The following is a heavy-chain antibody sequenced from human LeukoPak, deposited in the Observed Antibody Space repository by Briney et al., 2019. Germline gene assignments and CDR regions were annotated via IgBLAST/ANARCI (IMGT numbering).Heavy chain of an antibody. D-gene: IGHD3-10*01. CDR3: ARGLLWFGELFLSAFDI. CDR2: IYPGDFDT. CDR1: GYSFTSYW. Sequence: GESLKISCKGSGYSFTSYWIGWVRQMPGKGLEWMGIIYPGDFDTRYSPSFQGQVTISADKSISTAYLQWSSLKASDTAMYYCARGLLWFGELFLSAFDIWGQGTMVTVSS. V-gene: IGHV5-51*01. J-gene: IGHJ3*02.